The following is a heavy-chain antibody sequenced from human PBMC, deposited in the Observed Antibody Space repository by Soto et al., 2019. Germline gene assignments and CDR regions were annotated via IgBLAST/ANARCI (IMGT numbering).Heavy chain of an antibody. CDR1: GFTFSSYG. V-gene: IGHV3-30*18. J-gene: IGHJ3*02. CDR2: ISYDGSNK. Sequence: GGSLRLSCAASGFTFSSYGMHWVRQAPGKGLEWVAVISYDGSNKYYADSVKGRFTISRDNSKNTLYLQMNSLRAEDTAVYYCAKWFSSGWYDAFDIWGQGTMVTVSS. CDR3: AKWFSSGWYDAFDI. D-gene: IGHD6-19*01.